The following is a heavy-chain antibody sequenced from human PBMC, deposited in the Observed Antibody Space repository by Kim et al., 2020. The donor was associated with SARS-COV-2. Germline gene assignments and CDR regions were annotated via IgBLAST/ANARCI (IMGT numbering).Heavy chain of an antibody. CDR2: IYYSGST. CDR3: ARQRAPEMRYYYYYMDV. V-gene: IGHV4-39*01. Sequence: SETLSLTCTVSDVSISSTNYYWGWIRQPPGEGLEWIGSIYYSGSTYYNPSLKSRVTISVDTSKNQFSLKLSSVTAADTAVYYCARQRAPEMRYYYYYMDV. CDR1: DVSISSTNYY. J-gene: IGHJ6*03.